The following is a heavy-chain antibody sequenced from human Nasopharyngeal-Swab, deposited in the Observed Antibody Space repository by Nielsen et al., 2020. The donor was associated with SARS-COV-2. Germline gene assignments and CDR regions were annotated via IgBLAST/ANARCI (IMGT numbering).Heavy chain of an antibody. V-gene: IGHV3-30*02. CDR1: GFTFSSYG. D-gene: IGHD2-2*01. J-gene: IGHJ3*02. CDR3: AKDMTAKYCSSTSCQREDAFDI. Sequence: GESLKISCAASGFTFSSYGMHWVRQAPGKGLEWVAFIRYDGSNKYCADSVKGRFTISRDNSKNTLYLQMNSLRAEDTAVCYCAKDMTAKYCSSTSCQREDAFDIWGQGTMVTVSS. CDR2: IRYDGSNK.